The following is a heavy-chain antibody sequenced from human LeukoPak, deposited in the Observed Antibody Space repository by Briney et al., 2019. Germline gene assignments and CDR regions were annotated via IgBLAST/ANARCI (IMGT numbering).Heavy chain of an antibody. J-gene: IGHJ5*02. CDR3: ARDTPPCSGGSCYRWFGP. D-gene: IGHD2-15*01. V-gene: IGHV1-18*01. CDR1: GYTFTSYG. Sequence: ASVKVSCKASGYTFTSYGISWVRQAPGQGLEWMGWISAYNGNTNYAQKLQGRVTMTTDTSTSTAYMELRSLRSDDTAVYYCARDTPPCSGGSCYRWFGPWGQGTLVTVPS. CDR2: ISAYNGNT.